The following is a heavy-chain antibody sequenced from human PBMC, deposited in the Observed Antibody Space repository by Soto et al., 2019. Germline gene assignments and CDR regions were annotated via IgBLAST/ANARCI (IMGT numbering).Heavy chain of an antibody. J-gene: IGHJ6*02. CDR2: IYYSGST. CDR3: AREGVVPAAPTHGMDV. CDR1: GGSISSGGYY. D-gene: IGHD2-2*01. V-gene: IGHV4-31*03. Sequence: SETLSLTCTVSGGSISSGGYYWSWIRQHPGKGLEWIGYIYYSGSTYYNPSLKSRVTISVDTSKNQFSLKLSSVTAADTAVYYCAREGVVPAAPTHGMDVWGQGTTVTVSS.